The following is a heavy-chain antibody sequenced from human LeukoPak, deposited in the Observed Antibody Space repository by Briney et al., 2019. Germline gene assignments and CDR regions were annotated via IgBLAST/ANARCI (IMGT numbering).Heavy chain of an antibody. Sequence: KTSETLSLTCTVSGGSISSGGYYWSWIRQHPGKGLEWIGYIYYSGSTYYNPSLKGRVTISVDTSKNQFSLKLSSVTAADTAVYYCARYTLYGDYEYFQHWGQGTLVTVSS. V-gene: IGHV4-31*03. CDR2: IYYSGST. J-gene: IGHJ1*01. D-gene: IGHD4-17*01. CDR3: ARYTLYGDYEYFQH. CDR1: GGSISSGGYY.